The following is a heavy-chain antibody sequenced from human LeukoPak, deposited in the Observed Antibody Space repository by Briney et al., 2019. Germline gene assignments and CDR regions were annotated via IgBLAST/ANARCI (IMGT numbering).Heavy chain of an antibody. V-gene: IGHV3-23*01. CDR2: ISGSGGST. Sequence: GGSLRLSYAASGFTFSSYAMSWVRQAPGKGLEWVSAISGSGGSTYYADSVKGRFTIPRDNSKNTLYLQMNSLRAEDTAVYYCAKHYYDSSGESDYWGQGNLVTVSS. J-gene: IGHJ4*02. CDR3: AKHYYDSSGESDY. D-gene: IGHD3-22*01. CDR1: GFTFSSYA.